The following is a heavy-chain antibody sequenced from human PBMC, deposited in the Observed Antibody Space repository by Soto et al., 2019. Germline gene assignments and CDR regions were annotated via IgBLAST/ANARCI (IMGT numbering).Heavy chain of an antibody. D-gene: IGHD3-22*01. J-gene: IGHJ4*02. CDR3: AREEFEDGRGHFDY. Sequence: QVQLVESGGGVVQPGGSLRLSCAASGFTFSTSVMHWVRQAPGKGLEWMAIISYGGVNKYYADSVKGRFTISRDISESTLYLQRNSLRTEDTAVYYCAREEFEDGRGHFDYWGQGTLVSVSS. V-gene: IGHV3-30-3*01. CDR1: GFTFSTSV. CDR2: ISYGGVNK.